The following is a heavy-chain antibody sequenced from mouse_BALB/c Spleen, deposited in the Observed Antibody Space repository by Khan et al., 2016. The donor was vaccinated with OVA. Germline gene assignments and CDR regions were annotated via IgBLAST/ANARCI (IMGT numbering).Heavy chain of an antibody. CDR2: IDPSNSVT. CDR1: GYTFTNYG. V-gene: IGHV1S127*01. D-gene: IGHD1-1*01. J-gene: IGHJ2*01. Sequence: QVQLQQSGPELVRPGAAVKMSCKASGYTFTNYGIHWMKQRPGQGLEWIGMIDPSNSVTRLYQKFKDKATLNVDKSSNTAYMQLSSLTSEDSAVYYCARYGGGYYFDYWGQGSTLTVSS. CDR3: ARYGGGYYFDY.